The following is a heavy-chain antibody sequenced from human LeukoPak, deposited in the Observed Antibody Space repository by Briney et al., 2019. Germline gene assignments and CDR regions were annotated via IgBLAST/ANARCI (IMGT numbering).Heavy chain of an antibody. CDR2: MSPNSGNT. V-gene: IGHV1-8*01. CDR3: ARGFDGSGYSVDH. J-gene: IGHJ4*02. D-gene: IGHD3-22*01. CDR1: GYTFTSYD. Sequence: ASVKVSCKASGYTFTSYDINWVRQATGQGLEWLGWMSPNSGNTGYAQKFQGRVTMTRDTSISTAYMELSSLRSEDTAVYYCARGFDGSGYSVDHWGQGTRVTVSS.